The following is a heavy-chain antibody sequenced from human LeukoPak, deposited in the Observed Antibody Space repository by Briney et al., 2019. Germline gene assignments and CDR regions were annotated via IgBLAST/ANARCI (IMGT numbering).Heavy chain of an antibody. CDR1: GGSISSSSYY. J-gene: IGHJ6*04. Sequence: SETLSLTCTVYGGSISSSSYYWGRIRQPPGKGLEWIGSIYYSGSTYYNPSLKSRVTISVDTSKNQVSLQLSSVTAEDTAVYFCAGIPVFGVVLHQEPVWGKGTTVTVSS. V-gene: IGHV4-39*07. CDR2: IYYSGST. D-gene: IGHD3-3*01. CDR3: AGIPVFGVVLHQEPV.